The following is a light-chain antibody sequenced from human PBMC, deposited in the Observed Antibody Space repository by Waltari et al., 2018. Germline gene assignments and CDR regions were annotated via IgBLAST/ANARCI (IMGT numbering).Light chain of an antibody. Sequence: QTVVTQETWLSVSTGGTVTLTCPLSSGSLSTTSYATWYQQTPGQAPRTLLYKANARSSGVPDRFSGSILGNTAALTITGAQADDESDYYCALYMGSGIWVFGGGTRLTVL. V-gene: IGLV8-61*01. CDR3: ALYMGSGIWV. CDR1: SGSLSTTSY. CDR2: KAN. J-gene: IGLJ3*02.